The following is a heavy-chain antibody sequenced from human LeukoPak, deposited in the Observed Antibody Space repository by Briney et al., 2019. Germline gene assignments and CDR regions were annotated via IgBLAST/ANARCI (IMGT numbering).Heavy chain of an antibody. J-gene: IGHJ4*02. CDR3: ARERAYCGGDCSDY. CDR1: GFSFSSYE. CDR2: ISSSGSSI. V-gene: IGHV3-48*03. Sequence: QPGGSLRLSCAASGFSFSSYEMNCVRQAPGKGLEWVSYISSSGSSIYYAASVKGRFTISRDNAKNSLYLQLNSLRVEDTAVYYCARERAYCGGDCSDYWSQGTLVTVSS. D-gene: IGHD2-21*01.